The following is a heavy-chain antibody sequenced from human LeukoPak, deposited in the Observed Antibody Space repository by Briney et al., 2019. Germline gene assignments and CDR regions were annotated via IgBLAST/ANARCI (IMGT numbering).Heavy chain of an antibody. Sequence: SETLSLTRAVSGGSLCRYYWSCVPGPPGTGREGGGDIYYSGSTNYHPSLKSPVAVSLDTSKNQFSLTLSSVAAGDPAVYSCARARQYSWSYYFVCSGEGTLVTVSS. D-gene: IGHD1-26*01. V-gene: IGHV4-59*01. CDR1: GGSLCRYY. CDR3: ARARQYSWSYYFVC. J-gene: IGHJ4*02. CDR2: IYYSGST.